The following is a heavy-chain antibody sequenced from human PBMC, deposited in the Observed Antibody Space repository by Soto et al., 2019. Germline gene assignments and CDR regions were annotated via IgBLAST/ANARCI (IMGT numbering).Heavy chain of an antibody. CDR2: INAGNGNT. Sequence: ASVTVSCKASVYTLTSYAMHWVRQAPGQRLEWMGWINAGNGNTKYSQKFQGRVTITRDTSASTAYMELSSLRSEDTAVYYCAREISRYWGQGTLVTVPQ. D-gene: IGHD2-15*01. J-gene: IGHJ4*02. CDR1: VYTLTSYA. CDR3: AREISRY. V-gene: IGHV1-3*01.